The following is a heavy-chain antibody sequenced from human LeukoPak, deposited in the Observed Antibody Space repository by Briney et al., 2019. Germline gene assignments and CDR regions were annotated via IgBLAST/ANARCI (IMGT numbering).Heavy chain of an antibody. CDR3: ARKTDSSGSGDY. CDR1: GFTFSTYA. J-gene: IGHJ4*02. D-gene: IGHD3-22*01. Sequence: SGGSLRLSCAASGFTFSTYAMNWVRQAPGKGLEWVAVISDDGRHNYYADSVKGRFTISRDNSKNTLFLQMNSLRADDTAVYYCARKTDSSGSGDYWGQGTLVTVS. CDR2: ISDDGRHN. V-gene: IGHV3-30*14.